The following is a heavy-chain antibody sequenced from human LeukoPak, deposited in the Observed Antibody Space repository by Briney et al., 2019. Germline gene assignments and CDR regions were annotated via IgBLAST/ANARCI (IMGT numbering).Heavy chain of an antibody. Sequence: GGSLRLSCAASGFTFSLYSITWVRQTPGRGLEWVSSTSSSGSYIYYADSVKGRFTVSRDNAKNSLSLQMNSLRAEDTAVYYCARGGHDGTYYLSYWGQGTLVTVSS. CDR2: TSSSGSYI. D-gene: IGHD1-26*01. CDR3: ARGGHDGTYYLSY. CDR1: GFTFSLYS. J-gene: IGHJ4*02. V-gene: IGHV3-21*01.